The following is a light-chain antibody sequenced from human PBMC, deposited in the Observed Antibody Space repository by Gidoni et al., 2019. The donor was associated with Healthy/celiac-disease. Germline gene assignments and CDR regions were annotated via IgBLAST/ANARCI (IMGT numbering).Light chain of an antibody. CDR3: QQYNSYSPEYT. CDR1: QSISSW. CDR2: KAS. Sequence: DIQMTQSPSTLSASVRDRVTITCRASQSISSWLAWYQQKPGKAPKLLIYKASSLESGVPSRFSGSGSGTEFTLTISSLQPDDFATYYCQQYNSYSPEYTFGQGTKLEIK. V-gene: IGKV1-5*03. J-gene: IGKJ2*01.